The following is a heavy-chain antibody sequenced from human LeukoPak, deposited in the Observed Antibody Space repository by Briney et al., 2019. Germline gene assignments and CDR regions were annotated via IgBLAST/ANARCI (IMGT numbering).Heavy chain of an antibody. CDR2: ISSSCSPI. J-gene: IGHJ4*02. D-gene: IGHD1-20*01. CDR3: ARVNWNDVGSFDY. Sequence: GGSLRLSCAASGFTFSNYIMNWVRQAPGKGLEWLSYISSSCSPIYYADSVKGRFTISRDNAKNSLYLQMNSLRDEDTGVYYCARVNWNDVGSFDYWGQGTLVTVSS. V-gene: IGHV3-48*02. CDR1: GFTFSNYI.